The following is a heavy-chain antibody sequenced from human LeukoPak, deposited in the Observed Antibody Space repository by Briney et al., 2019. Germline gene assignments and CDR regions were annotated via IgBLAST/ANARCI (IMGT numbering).Heavy chain of an antibody. CDR2: FDPEDGET. D-gene: IGHD3-10*01. CDR1: GYTLAELS. Sequence: GASVKLSCKVCGYTLAELSMHWARQDPGKGLEWMGGFDPEDGETIYAQKFQGRVTMTEDTSTDTAYMELSSLRSEDTAVYYCATSFITMVRGALTWGQGTLVTVSS. V-gene: IGHV1-24*01. CDR3: ATSFITMVRGALT. J-gene: IGHJ5*02.